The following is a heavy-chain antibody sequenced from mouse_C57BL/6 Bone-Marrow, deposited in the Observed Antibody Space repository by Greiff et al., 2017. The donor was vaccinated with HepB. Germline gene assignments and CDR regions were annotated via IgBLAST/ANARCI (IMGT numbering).Heavy chain of an antibody. CDR2: ISDGGSYT. CDR1: GFTFSSYA. V-gene: IGHV5-4*01. CDR3: ARGDQLGLYYFDY. Sequence: EVHLVESGGGLVKPGGSLKLSCAASGFTFSSYAMSWVRQTPEKRLEWVATISDGGSYTYYPDNVKGRFTISRDNAKNNLYLQMSQLKSEDTAMYYCARGDQLGLYYFDYWGQGTTLTVSS. J-gene: IGHJ2*01. D-gene: IGHD4-1*02.